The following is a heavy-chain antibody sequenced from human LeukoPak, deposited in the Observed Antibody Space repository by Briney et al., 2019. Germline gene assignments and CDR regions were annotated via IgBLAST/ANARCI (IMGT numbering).Heavy chain of an antibody. CDR3: ATNENWGTDLHFDY. CDR2: ISAYNGNT. CDR1: GYTFTSYG. Sequence: ASVKVSCKASGYTFTSYGISWVQQAPGQGLEWMGWISAYNGNTNYAQKLQGRVTMTTDTSTSTAYMELRSLRSDDTAVYYCATNENWGTDLHFDYWGQGTLVTVSS. D-gene: IGHD7-27*01. V-gene: IGHV1-18*01. J-gene: IGHJ4*02.